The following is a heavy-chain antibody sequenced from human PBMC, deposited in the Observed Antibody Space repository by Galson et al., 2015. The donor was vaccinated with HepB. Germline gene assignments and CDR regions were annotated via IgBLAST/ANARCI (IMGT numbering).Heavy chain of an antibody. CDR2: INSEGSST. D-gene: IGHD7-27*01. V-gene: IGHV3-74*01. J-gene: IGHJ6*02. Sequence: SLRLSCAASGLTFSTYWMYWVRQPPGKGLVWVSRINSEGSSTTYADSVKGRFTISRDNSKNTLYLQMNSLRAEDTGVYYCALRWGYFSGLDVWGQGTTVTVSS. CDR1: GLTFSTYW. CDR3: ALRWGYFSGLDV.